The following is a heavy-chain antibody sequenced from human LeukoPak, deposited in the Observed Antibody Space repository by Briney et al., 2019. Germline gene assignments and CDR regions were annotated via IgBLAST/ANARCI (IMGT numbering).Heavy chain of an antibody. CDR2: ISSGSGYI. D-gene: IGHD5-24*01. CDR1: RFTFSSYS. CDR3: ARDYQLGRAWFDP. J-gene: IGHJ5*02. Sequence: GGSLRLSCAASRFTFSSYSMSWVRQAPGKGPEWVSSISSGSGYIYYADSVKGRFTISRDNAKTSLYLQMNSLRAEDTAVYYCARDYQLGRAWFDPWGQGTLVTVSS. V-gene: IGHV3-21*01.